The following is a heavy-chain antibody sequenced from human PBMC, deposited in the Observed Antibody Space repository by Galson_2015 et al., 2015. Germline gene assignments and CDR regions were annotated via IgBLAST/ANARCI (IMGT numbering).Heavy chain of an antibody. CDR3: AKQADGGYLRPDTCDI. CDR1: GFTFSSYA. Sequence: SLRLSCAASGFTFSSYAMTWVRQAPGKRLEWVSGISGSGGSTYYADSVKGRFTVSRDNAKNTLYLQMNSLRAEDTAVYYCAKQADGGYLRPDTCDIWGQGTMATVSS. V-gene: IGHV3-23*01. CDR2: ISGSGGST. D-gene: IGHD5-12*01. J-gene: IGHJ3*02.